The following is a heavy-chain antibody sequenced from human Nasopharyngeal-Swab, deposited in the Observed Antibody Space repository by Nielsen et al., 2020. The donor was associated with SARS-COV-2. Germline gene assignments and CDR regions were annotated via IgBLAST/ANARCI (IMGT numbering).Heavy chain of an antibody. J-gene: IGHJ4*02. Sequence: SETLSLTCTVSGASITSGGYYWSWIRHLPGRGLEWIGYIYYSGNTFYNPSLKSRVTMSVDTSENQFPLNLNSVTAADTAVYYCARGWAGHYFDYWGQGTLVTVS. CDR1: GASITSGGYY. CDR2: IYYSGNT. V-gene: IGHV4-31*03. CDR3: ARGWAGHYFDY. D-gene: IGHD1-26*01.